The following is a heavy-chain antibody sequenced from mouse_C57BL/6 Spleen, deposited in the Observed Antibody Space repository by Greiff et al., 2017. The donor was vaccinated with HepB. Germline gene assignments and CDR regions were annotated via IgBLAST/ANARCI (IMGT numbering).Heavy chain of an antibody. D-gene: IGHD1-1*01. J-gene: IGHJ2*01. CDR3: ARDCYGNYFDY. Sequence: VQLQQSGAELVRPGASVKLSCKASGYTFTDYYINWVKQRPGQGLEWIARIYPGSGNTYYNEKFKGKATLTAEKSSSTAYMQLSSLTSEDSAVYFCARDCYGNYFDYWGQGTTLTVSS. CDR2: IYPGSGNT. V-gene: IGHV1-76*01. CDR1: GYTFTDYY.